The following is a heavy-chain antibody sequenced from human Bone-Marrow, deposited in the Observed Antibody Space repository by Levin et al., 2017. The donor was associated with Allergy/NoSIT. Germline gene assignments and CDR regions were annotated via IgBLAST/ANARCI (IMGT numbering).Heavy chain of an antibody. CDR3: ARDGYGGNSFDAFDI. Sequence: GGSLRLSCAASGFTFSSYWMSWVRQAPGKGLEWVANIKQDGSEKYYVDSVKGRFTISRDNAKNSLYLQMNSLRAEDTAVYYCARDGYGGNSFDAFDIWGQGTMVTVSS. CDR2: IKQDGSEK. V-gene: IGHV3-7*04. D-gene: IGHD4-23*01. J-gene: IGHJ3*02. CDR1: GFTFSSYW.